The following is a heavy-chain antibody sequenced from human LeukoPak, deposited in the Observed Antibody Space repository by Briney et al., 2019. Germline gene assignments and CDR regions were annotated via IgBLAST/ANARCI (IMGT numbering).Heavy chain of an antibody. Sequence: GESLKISCKGSGYRFTNYWIGWVRQMPGKGLEWMGIIYPGDSDTRYSPSFQGQVTISADKSISTAYLQWSSLKASDTAMYYCARRRSGSSSWYYFDYWGQGTLVTVSS. D-gene: IGHD6-13*01. CDR1: GYRFTNYW. CDR2: IYPGDSDT. V-gene: IGHV5-51*01. CDR3: ARRRSGSSSWYYFDY. J-gene: IGHJ4*02.